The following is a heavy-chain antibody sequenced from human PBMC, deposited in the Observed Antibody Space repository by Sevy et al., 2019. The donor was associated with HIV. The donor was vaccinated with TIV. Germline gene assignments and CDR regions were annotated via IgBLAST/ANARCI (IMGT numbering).Heavy chain of an antibody. D-gene: IGHD6-19*01. CDR1: GFTFSSYG. V-gene: IGHV3-30*18. J-gene: IGHJ4*02. CDR3: AKARWSIAVAGWYYFDY. CDR2: ISYDGSNK. Sequence: GGSLRLSCAASGFTFSSYGMHWVRQAPGMGLEWVAVISYDGSNKYYADSVKGRFTISRDNSKNTLYLQMNSLRAEDTAVYYCAKARWSIAVAGWYYFDYWGQGTLVTVSS.